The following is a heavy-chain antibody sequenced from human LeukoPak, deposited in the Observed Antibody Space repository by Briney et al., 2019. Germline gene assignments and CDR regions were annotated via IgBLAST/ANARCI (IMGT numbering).Heavy chain of an antibody. Sequence: GGSLRLSCAATGFTFTSYDMHWVRQVAGEGVEWVSAIGNAGDTYLSDSVKGRFTISRENGDHSLYLQMNSLRAGDTAVYYCARERLGAAKRGVNCDFDLWGRGTLVTVSS. V-gene: IGHV3-13*01. D-gene: IGHD3-16*01. CDR1: GFTFTSYD. J-gene: IGHJ2*01. CDR3: ARERLGAAKRGVNCDFDL. CDR2: IGNAGDT.